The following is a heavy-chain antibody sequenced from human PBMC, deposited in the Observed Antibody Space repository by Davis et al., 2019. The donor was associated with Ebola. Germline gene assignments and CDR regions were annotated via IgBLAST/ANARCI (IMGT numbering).Heavy chain of an antibody. CDR1: GGSISSYY. J-gene: IGHJ4*02. D-gene: IGHD2-15*01. CDR2: IYHSGTI. Sequence: MPSETLPLTCTVSGGSISSYYWSWIRQPPGKGLEWIGDIYHSGTINYNPSLESRVTISADKSKNQLSLRLDSVTAADTAIYYCARAGGTSGFCGAKTCAWGSYFDYWGQGTLVTVSS. V-gene: IGHV4-59*12. CDR3: ARAGGTSGFCGAKTCAWGSYFDY.